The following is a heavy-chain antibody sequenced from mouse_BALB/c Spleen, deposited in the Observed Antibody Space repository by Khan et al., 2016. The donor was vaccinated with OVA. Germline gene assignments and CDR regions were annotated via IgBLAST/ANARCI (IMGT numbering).Heavy chain of an antibody. Sequence: VQLQQSGAELVRPGASVKLSCKTSGYIFTNYWIHWVKQRSGQGLEWIARIYPGTDTTYYNEKLKDKAILTVDKSSSTAYMQLSSQKSEDSAVYCCAREEALYYFDYWGQGTTLAVSS. J-gene: IGHJ2*01. D-gene: IGHD3-2*02. CDR3: AREEALYYFDY. V-gene: IGHV1S132*01. CDR1: GYIFTNYW. CDR2: IYPGTDTT.